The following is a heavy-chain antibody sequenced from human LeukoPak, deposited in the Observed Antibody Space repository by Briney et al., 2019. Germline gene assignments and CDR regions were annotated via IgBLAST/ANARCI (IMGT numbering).Heavy chain of an antibody. J-gene: IGHJ4*02. CDR3: ARGFWNDEGLDS. V-gene: IGHV3-21*01. CDR1: GFTFSHYG. Sequence: GGSLRLSCAASGFTFSHYGMHWVRQAPGKGLEWVSSISTSSSYIYYADSVKGRFTISRDNAKNSVYLQMNSLRAEDTAVYYCARGFWNDEGLDSWGQGTLVIVSS. CDR2: ISTSSSYI. D-gene: IGHD1-1*01.